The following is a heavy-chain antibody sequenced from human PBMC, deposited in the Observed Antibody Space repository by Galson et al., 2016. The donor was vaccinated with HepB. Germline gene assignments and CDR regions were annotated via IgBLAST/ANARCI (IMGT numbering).Heavy chain of an antibody. D-gene: IGHD6-13*01. CDR1: GFTLSSYS. J-gene: IGHJ6*02. Sequence: SLRLSCAASGFTLSSYSMNWVRQTPGKGLEWVSYITSRSTAIYYADSVKGRFTISRDNARNSLYPQMNSLRAEDTAVYYCAREGTGSSSFIDYYYGMDVWGQGTTVTVSS. CDR2: ITSRSTAI. V-gene: IGHV3-48*04. CDR3: AREGTGSSSFIDYYYGMDV.